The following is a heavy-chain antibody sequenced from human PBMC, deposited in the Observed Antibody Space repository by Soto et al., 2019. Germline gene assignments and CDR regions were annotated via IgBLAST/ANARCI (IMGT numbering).Heavy chain of an antibody. CDR3: AVLRFLEWNNWFDP. J-gene: IGHJ5*02. D-gene: IGHD3-3*01. V-gene: IGHV3-53*01. Sequence: GGSLRLSCAASGFTVSSNYMSWVRQAPGKGLERVSVIYSGGSTYYADSVKGRFTISRDNSKNTLYLQMNSLRAEDTAVYYCAVLRFLEWNNWFDPWGQGTLVTVSS. CDR1: GFTVSSNY. CDR2: IYSGGST.